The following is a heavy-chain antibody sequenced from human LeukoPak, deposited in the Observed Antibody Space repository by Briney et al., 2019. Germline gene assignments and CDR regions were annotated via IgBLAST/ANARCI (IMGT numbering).Heavy chain of an antibody. Sequence: SVKVSCKASGGTFSSYAISWVRQAPGQGLEWMGGIIPIFGTANYAQKFQGRVTITADESTSTAYMELSSLRSGDTAVYYCARGPTTVVTYFDYWGQGTLVTVSS. CDR3: ARGPTTVVTYFDY. CDR1: GGTFSSYA. D-gene: IGHD4-23*01. V-gene: IGHV1-69*13. J-gene: IGHJ4*02. CDR2: IIPIFGTA.